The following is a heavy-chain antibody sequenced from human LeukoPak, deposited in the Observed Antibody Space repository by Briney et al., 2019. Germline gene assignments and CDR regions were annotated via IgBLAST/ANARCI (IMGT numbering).Heavy chain of an antibody. V-gene: IGHV3-23*01. CDR1: GFTFSSYA. CDR3: AKDGAGVYYGMDV. CDR2: ISGSGGKT. D-gene: IGHD7-27*01. Sequence: GGSLRFSCAGSGFTFSSYAMSWVRQAPGKGLEWVSAISGSGGKTYYADSVKGRFTISRDNSKNTLYLQMNSLRAEDTAVYYCAKDGAGVYYGMDVWGQGTTVTVSS. J-gene: IGHJ6*02.